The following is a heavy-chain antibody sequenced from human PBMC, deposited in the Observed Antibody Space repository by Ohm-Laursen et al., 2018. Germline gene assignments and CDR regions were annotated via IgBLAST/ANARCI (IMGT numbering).Heavy chain of an antibody. CDR3: AREEGPYYDSSGYYQSGAFDI. CDR1: GGSISSYY. Sequence: GTLSLTCTVSGGSISSYYWSWIRQPPGKGLEWIGYIYYSGSTNYNPSLKSRVTISVDTSKNQFSLKLSSVTAADTAVYYCAREEGPYYDSSGYYQSGAFDIWGQGTMVTVSS. D-gene: IGHD3-22*01. V-gene: IGHV4-59*01. CDR2: IYYSGST. J-gene: IGHJ3*02.